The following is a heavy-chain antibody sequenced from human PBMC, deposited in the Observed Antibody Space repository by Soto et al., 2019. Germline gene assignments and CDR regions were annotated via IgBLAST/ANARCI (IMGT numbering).Heavy chain of an antibody. CDR2: ISYDGSNK. J-gene: IGHJ6*02. CDR1: GFTFSSYG. D-gene: IGHD5-18*01. Sequence: QVQLVESGGGVVQPGRSLRLSCAASGFTFSSYGMHWVRQAPGKGLEWMAVISYDGSNKYYADSVKGRFTISRDNSKNTLYLQMNSLRAEDTALYYCAKSGRAYTYTVMAQGYYGMDVWGQGTTVTVSS. V-gene: IGHV3-30*18. CDR3: AKSGRAYTYTVMAQGYYGMDV.